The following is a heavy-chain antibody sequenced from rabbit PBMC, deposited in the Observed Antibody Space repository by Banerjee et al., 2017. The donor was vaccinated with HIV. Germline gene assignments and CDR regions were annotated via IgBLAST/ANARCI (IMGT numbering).Heavy chain of an antibody. V-gene: IGHV1S40*01. Sequence: QSLEESGGDLVKPGASLTLTCTASGFSFNNGYYMCWARQAPGKGLEWIACIYAGSFSSNTYYASWAKGRFTISKTSSTTVTLQMTSLTAADTASYFCARPDGGSSDWVWYVKLWGPGTLVTVS. J-gene: IGHJ4*01. CDR3: ARPDGGSSDWVWYVKL. CDR1: GFSFNNGYY. D-gene: IGHD8-1*01. CDR2: IYAGSFSSNT.